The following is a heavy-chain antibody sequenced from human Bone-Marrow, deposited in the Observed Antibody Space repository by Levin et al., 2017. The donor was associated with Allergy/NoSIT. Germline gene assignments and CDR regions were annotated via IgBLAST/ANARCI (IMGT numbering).Heavy chain of an antibody. J-gene: IGHJ5*02. CDR3: ARQGVMITFGGVIVFGWFDP. Sequence: GESLKISCKGSGYSFTSYWIGWVRQMPGKGLEWMGIIYPGDSDTRYSPSFQGQVTISADKSISTAYLQWSSLKASDTAMYYCARQGVMITFGGVIVFGWFDPWGQGTLVTVSS. D-gene: IGHD3-16*02. CDR1: GYSFTSYW. V-gene: IGHV5-51*01. CDR2: IYPGDSDT.